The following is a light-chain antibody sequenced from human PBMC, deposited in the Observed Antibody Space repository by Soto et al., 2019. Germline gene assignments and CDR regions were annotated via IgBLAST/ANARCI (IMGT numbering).Light chain of an antibody. CDR2: EAN. CDR1: STDVGNFNL. J-gene: IGLJ1*01. V-gene: IGLV2-23*01. CDR3: CSYAGGSAYV. Sequence: QSALTQPASVSGSPGQSITISCTGTSTDVGNFNLVSWYQQHPGKAPKLIIYEANKRPSGVSSRFSGSKSDNTASLTISGLRSEDEAEYHCCSYAGGSAYVFGTGTKLTVL.